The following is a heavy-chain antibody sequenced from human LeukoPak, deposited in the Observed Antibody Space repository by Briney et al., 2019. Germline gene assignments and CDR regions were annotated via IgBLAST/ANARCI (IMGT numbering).Heavy chain of an antibody. CDR3: ARELYSSGWYTQNWFDP. CDR1: GYTFTSYG. D-gene: IGHD6-19*01. CDR2: ISAYNGNT. V-gene: IGHV1-18*01. Sequence: ASVKVSCKASGYTFTSYGISWVRQAPGQGLEWMGWISAYNGNTNYAQKLQGRVTMTTDTSTSTAYMELRGLRSDDTAVYYCARELYSSGWYTQNWFDPWGQGTLVTVSS. J-gene: IGHJ5*02.